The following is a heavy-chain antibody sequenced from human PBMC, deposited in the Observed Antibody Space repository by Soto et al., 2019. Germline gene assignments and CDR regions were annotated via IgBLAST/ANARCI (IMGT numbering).Heavy chain of an antibody. J-gene: IGHJ4*02. CDR1: GFTGSSNY. V-gene: IGHV3-66*01. CDR3: ARVGDDYGDSSDY. CDR2: LYSEDTT. D-gene: IGHD4-17*01. Sequence: EVHLVESGGGLVQPGGSLRLSCAASGFTGSSNYMCWVRQAPGKGLEWVSVLYSEDTTYYTDSVKGRFISSRDNSKNRLSRQMTRLRVDDTAVYYCARVGDDYGDSSDYWRKGTPVNASS.